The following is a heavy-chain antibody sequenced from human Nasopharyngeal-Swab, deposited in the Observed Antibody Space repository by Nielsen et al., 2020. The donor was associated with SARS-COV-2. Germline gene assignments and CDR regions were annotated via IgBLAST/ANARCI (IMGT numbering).Heavy chain of an antibody. D-gene: IGHD3-3*01. V-gene: IGHV4-39*01. CDR1: GGSISSSSYY. CDR3: ARQFGVAHFDY. Sequence: ESLKISCTVSGGSISSSSYYWGWIRQPPGKGLEWIGSIYYSGSTYYNPSLKSRVTISVDTSKNQFSLKLSSVTAADTAVYYCARQFGVAHFDYWGQGTLVTVSS. CDR2: IYYSGST. J-gene: IGHJ4*02.